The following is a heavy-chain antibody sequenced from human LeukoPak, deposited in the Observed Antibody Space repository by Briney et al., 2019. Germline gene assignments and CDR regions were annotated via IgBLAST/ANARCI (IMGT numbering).Heavy chain of an antibody. CDR1: GFTFSSYR. V-gene: IGHV3-7*03. CDR3: AREPYGDYFDY. D-gene: IGHD4-17*01. Sequence: GSLRLSCAASGFTFSSYRMSWVRQAPGKGLEWVANIKQEGSEKYYVDFVKGRFTISRDNAKNSLYQQMNSLRAEDTAVYYCAREPYGDYFDYWGQGTLVTVSS. J-gene: IGHJ4*02. CDR2: IKQEGSEK.